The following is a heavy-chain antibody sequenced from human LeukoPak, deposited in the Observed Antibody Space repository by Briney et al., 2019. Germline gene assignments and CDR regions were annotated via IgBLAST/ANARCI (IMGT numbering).Heavy chain of an antibody. CDR3: AKPLHYDSSGYSHYHFYGMDV. J-gene: IGHJ6*02. CDR2: ISYDGSNK. Sequence: PGRSLRLSCAASGFTFSSYGMHWVRQAPGKGLEWVAVISYDGSNKYYGGSVKGRVTISRDNSKNTLYLQMNSLRAEDTAVYYCAKPLHYDSSGYSHYHFYGMDVWGQGTTVTVSS. CDR1: GFTFSSYG. D-gene: IGHD3-22*01. V-gene: IGHV3-30*18.